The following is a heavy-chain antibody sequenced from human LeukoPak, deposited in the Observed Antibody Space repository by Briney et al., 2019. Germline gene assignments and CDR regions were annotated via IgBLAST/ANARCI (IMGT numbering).Heavy chain of an antibody. J-gene: IGHJ6*03. Sequence: ASVKVSCKASGYTFTGYYMHWVRQAPGQGLEWMGWINPNSGGTNYAQKFQGRVTMTRDTFISTAYMELSRLRSDDAAVYYCARGLSGTGRWYYYYYMDVWGKGTTVTVSS. CDR2: INPNSGGT. V-gene: IGHV1-2*02. CDR3: ARGLSGTGRWYYYYYMDV. D-gene: IGHD4-23*01. CDR1: GYTFTGYY.